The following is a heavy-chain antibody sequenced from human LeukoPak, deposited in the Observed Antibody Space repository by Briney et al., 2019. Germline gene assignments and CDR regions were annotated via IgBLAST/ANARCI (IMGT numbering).Heavy chain of an antibody. Sequence: GGSLRLSCAASGFIFSSYSMNWVRQAPGKGLEWVSFISSSSSTIDYADSMKGRFTIPRDNSKNTLYLQMNSLRAEDTAVYYCARDLDGRDYWGQGTQVTVSS. J-gene: IGHJ4*02. CDR2: ISSSSSTI. CDR1: GFIFSSYS. D-gene: IGHD1-1*01. V-gene: IGHV3-48*01. CDR3: ARDLDGRDY.